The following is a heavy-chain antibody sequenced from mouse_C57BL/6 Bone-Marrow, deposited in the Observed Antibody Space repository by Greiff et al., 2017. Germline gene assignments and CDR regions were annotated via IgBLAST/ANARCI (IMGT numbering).Heavy chain of an antibody. D-gene: IGHD1-1*01. Sequence: VQLQQSGAELVRPGASVKLSCTASGFNIKDDYMHWVKQRPEQGLEWIGWIDPENGDTEYASKFQGKATITADTSSNTAYLQLSSLTSEDTAVYDCTTFYCSSYAGVAYWGQGTLVTVSA. CDR3: TTFYCSSYAGVAY. V-gene: IGHV14-4*01. CDR1: GFNIKDDY. J-gene: IGHJ3*01. CDR2: IDPENGDT.